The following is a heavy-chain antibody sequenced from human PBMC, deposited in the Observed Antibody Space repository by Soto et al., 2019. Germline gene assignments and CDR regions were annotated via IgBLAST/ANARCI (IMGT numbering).Heavy chain of an antibody. CDR3: AGGRGGSSGYRRSAD. CDR1: GYTFTSYD. CDR2: MNPNSGNT. D-gene: IGHD3-22*01. Sequence: QVQLVQSGAEVKKPGASVKVSCKASGYTFTSYDINWVRQATGQGLEWMGWMNPNSGNTGYAQKFQGRVTMTRNTCMGTADMEVRSLKSEGTGVYYCAGGRGGSSGYRRSADWCPGTLVPVSS. V-gene: IGHV1-8*01. J-gene: IGHJ4*02.